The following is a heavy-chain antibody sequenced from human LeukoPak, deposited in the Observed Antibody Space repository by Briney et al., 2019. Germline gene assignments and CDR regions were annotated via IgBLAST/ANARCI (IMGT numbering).Heavy chain of an antibody. CDR1: GYTFTSYD. Sequence: ASVKVSCEASGYTFTSYDINWVRQATGQGLEWMGWMNPNSGNTGYAQKFQGRVTMTRNTSISTAYMELSSLRSEDTAVYYCAKATLYDYGDEYYFDYWGQGTLVTVSS. CDR3: AKATLYDYGDEYYFDY. V-gene: IGHV1-8*01. J-gene: IGHJ4*02. CDR2: MNPNSGNT. D-gene: IGHD4-17*01.